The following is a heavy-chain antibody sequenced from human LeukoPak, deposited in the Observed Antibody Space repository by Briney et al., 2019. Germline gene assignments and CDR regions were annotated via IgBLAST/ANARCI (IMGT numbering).Heavy chain of an antibody. CDR1: GYTFTSYD. CDR2: MNPNSGNT. CDR3: TRGLVVLSATSWAFDI. Sequence: GASVKVSCKASGYTFTSYDINWVRHATGQGLEWMGRMNPNSGNTGYAQKFQARVSMTRNTSISTAYMELSSLRSEDTAVYYCTRGLVVLSATSWAFDIWGHGTMVTVSS. D-gene: IGHD2-15*01. V-gene: IGHV1-8*01. J-gene: IGHJ3*02.